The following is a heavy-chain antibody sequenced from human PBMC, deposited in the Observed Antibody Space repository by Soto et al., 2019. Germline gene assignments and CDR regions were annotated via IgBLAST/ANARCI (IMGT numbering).Heavy chain of an antibody. CDR2: IHYSGST. J-gene: IGHJ5*02. V-gene: IGHV4-59*08. CDR1: GGSISSYY. CDR3: ARRLPGDYGHWFDP. D-gene: IGHD4-17*01. Sequence: PSETLSLTCTVSGGSISSYYWSWIRQPPGKGLEWIGYIHYSGSTNYNPSLKSRVTISVDTSKNQFSLKLSSVTATDTAVYYCARRLPGDYGHWFDPWGQGILVTVSS.